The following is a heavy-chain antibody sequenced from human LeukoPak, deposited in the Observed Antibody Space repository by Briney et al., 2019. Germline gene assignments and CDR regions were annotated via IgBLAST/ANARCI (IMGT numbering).Heavy chain of an antibody. D-gene: IGHD3-9*01. CDR1: GGSLSNYY. CDR3: ARMPDILTGLDS. Sequence: SDTLSLTCTVSGGSLSNYYWNWIRQPPGKGLEWIAYIYYSGSTNYNPSLKSRVTISLDTSKNQFSLKLSSVTTADTAVYYCARMPDILTGLDSWGQGTLVTVSS. CDR2: IYYSGST. V-gene: IGHV4-59*07. J-gene: IGHJ4*02.